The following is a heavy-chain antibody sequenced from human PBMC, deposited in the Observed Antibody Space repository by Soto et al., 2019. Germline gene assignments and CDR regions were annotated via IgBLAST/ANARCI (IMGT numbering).Heavy chain of an antibody. CDR3: ARGIIAVAGTVAFDI. V-gene: IGHV1-3*01. Sequence: ASVKVSFKASGYTFTSYAMHWVRQAPGQRLEWMGWINAGNGNTKYSQKFQGRVTITRDTSASTAYMELSSLRSEDTAVYYCARGIIAVAGTVAFDIWGQGTMVTVSS. D-gene: IGHD6-19*01. CDR1: GYTFTSYA. J-gene: IGHJ3*02. CDR2: INAGNGNT.